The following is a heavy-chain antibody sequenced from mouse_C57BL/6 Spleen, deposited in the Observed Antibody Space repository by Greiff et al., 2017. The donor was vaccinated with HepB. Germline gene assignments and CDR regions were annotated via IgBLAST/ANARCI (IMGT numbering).Heavy chain of an antibody. J-gene: IGHJ1*03. CDR1: GYTFTSYW. D-gene: IGHD2-3*01. CDR2: IDPSDSET. V-gene: IGHV1-52*01. CDR3: ASDGYNWYFDV. Sequence: VQLQQPGAELVRPGSSVKLSCKASGYTFTSYWMHWVKQRPIQGLEWIGNIDPSDSETHYNQKFKDKATLTVDKSSSTAYMQLSSLTSEDSAVYYCASDGYNWYFDVWGTGTTVTVSS.